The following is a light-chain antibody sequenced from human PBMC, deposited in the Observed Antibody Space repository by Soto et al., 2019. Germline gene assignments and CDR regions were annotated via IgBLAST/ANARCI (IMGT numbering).Light chain of an antibody. CDR1: QSVSSN. J-gene: IGKJ5*01. V-gene: IGKV3-15*01. CDR3: QQYNNWPPVT. CDR2: GAS. Sequence: SPATLSVSPGERATLSCRASQSVSSNLAWYQQKPGQAARLLIYGASTRATGIPARFSGSGSGTEFTLTISSLQSEDFALYYCQQYNNWPPVTFGQGTRPEIK.